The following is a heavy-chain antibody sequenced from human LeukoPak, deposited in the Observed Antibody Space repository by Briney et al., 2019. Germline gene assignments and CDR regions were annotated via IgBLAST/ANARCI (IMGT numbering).Heavy chain of an antibody. Sequence: SETLSLTCAVYGGSFSGYYWSWIRQPPGKGLEWIGEINHSGSTNYNPSLKSRVTISVDTSKNQFSLKLSSVTAADTAVYYCARGLSNYVRALRGYNWFDPWGQGTLVTVSS. D-gene: IGHD4-11*01. CDR1: GGSFSGYY. CDR2: INHSGST. V-gene: IGHV4-34*01. J-gene: IGHJ5*02. CDR3: ARGLSNYVRALRGYNWFDP.